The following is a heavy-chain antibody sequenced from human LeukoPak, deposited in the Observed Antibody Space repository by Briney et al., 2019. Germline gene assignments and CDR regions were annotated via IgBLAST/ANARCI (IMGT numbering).Heavy chain of an antibody. CDR1: GFTFSTYW. CDR3: ARGTVITRLFDY. V-gene: IGHV3-74*01. Sequence: GGSLRLSCAASGFTFSTYWMHWVRQAPGKGLVWVSRINSDGSGTSHADSVQGRFTISRDNANNTLYLQMNSLRAEDTAVYYCARGTVITRLFDYWGQGTLVTVSS. D-gene: IGHD4-23*01. J-gene: IGHJ4*02. CDR2: INSDGSGT.